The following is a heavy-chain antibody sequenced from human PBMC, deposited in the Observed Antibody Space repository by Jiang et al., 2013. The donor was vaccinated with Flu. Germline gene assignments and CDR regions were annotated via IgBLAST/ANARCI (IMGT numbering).Heavy chain of an antibody. J-gene: IGHJ4*02. CDR3: ARGAGYSGYDSSTYGFDY. CDR2: MYHSGTT. Sequence: TCAVSGYSISSGYYWGWIRQPPGKGLEWIGSMYHSGTTYXNPSLKSRVTISVDTSKNQFSLKVSSVTAADTAVYYCARGAGYSGYDSSTYGFDYWGQGTLVTVSS. CDR1: GYSISSGYY. D-gene: IGHD5-12*01. V-gene: IGHV4-38-2*01.